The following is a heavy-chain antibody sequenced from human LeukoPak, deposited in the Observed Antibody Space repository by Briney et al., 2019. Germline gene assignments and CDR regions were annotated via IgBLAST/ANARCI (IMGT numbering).Heavy chain of an antibody. D-gene: IGHD2-15*01. CDR3: ARDDPDYCSGGSCYSFDY. V-gene: IGHV3-21*01. J-gene: IGHJ4*02. CDR2: ISSSSSYI. Sequence: GGSLRLSCAASGFTFSSYSMNWVRQAPGKGLEWVSSISSSSSYIYYADSVKGRFTISRDNAKNSLYLQVNSLRAEDTAVYYCARDDPDYCSGGSCYSFDYWGQGTLVTVSS. CDR1: GFTFSSYS.